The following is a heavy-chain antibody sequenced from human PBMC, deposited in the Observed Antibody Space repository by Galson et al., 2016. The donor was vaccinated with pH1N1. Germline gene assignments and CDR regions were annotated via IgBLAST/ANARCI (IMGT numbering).Heavy chain of an antibody. CDR3: ACMVRGDYFDY. V-gene: IGHV1-69*05. CDR2: IIPVLTST. D-gene: IGHD3-10*01. CDR1: GGTFTTYA. J-gene: IGHJ4*02. Sequence: KPGESLQISCTASGGTFTTYAVSWVRQAPGQGLEWMGGIIPVLTSTAYAQKFQDRVTITTDASTSTVYMELSNLRSDDTAVYYCACMVRGDYFDYWGQGTLVTVSS.